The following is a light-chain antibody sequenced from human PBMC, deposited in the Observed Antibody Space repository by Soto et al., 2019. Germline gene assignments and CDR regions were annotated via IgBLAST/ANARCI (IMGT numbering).Light chain of an antibody. CDR2: AAS. J-gene: IGKJ5*01. CDR3: QQLNSYPIT. Sequence: DIQLTQSPSFLSASVGDRVTITCRASQGLSSDLAWYQQKPGKAPKLLIYAASTLQSGVPSRFSGSGSGTEFSLTISSLQPEDFATYYCQQLNSYPITVGQGIRLEIK. CDR1: QGLSSD. V-gene: IGKV1-9*01.